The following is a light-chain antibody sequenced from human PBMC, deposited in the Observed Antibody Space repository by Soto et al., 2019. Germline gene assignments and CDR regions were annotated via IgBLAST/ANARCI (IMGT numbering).Light chain of an antibody. Sequence: QSALTQPASVSGSPGQSITISCTGTSSDGGSYNFVSWYQQHPGKAPKLMIYEGSKRPSGVSNRFSGSKSGNTASLTISGLQAEDEADYYCCSYAGDSAWVFGGGTKLTVL. CDR2: EGS. V-gene: IGLV2-23*01. CDR3: CSYAGDSAWV. J-gene: IGLJ3*02. CDR1: SSDGGSYNF.